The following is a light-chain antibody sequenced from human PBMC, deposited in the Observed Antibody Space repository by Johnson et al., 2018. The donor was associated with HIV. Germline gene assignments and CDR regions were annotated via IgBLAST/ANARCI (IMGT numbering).Light chain of an antibody. V-gene: IGLV1-51*01. J-gene: IGLJ1*01. Sequence: QSVLTQPPSVSAAPGQKVTISCSGSNSNIGNNYVSWYQHLPGTAPKLLIYDNDQRPSGIPDRFSASKSGTSATLDITGLQTGDGADYYCGTWDGSLSAGAVFGTGTKVTVL. CDR1: NSNIGNNY. CDR3: GTWDGSLSAGAV. CDR2: DND.